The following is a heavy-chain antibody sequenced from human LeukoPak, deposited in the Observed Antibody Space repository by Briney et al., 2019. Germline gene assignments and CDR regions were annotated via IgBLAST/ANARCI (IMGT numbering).Heavy chain of an antibody. J-gene: IGHJ6*02. CDR2: ISSTSSTI. Sequence: GGSLRLSCAASGFTFSNYGVNWVRQSPGKGLEWVSYISSTSSTIYYADSMKGRFTISRDNAKNSLYLQMNSLRAEDTAVYYCARDPPHGMDVWGQGTTVTVSS. V-gene: IGHV3-48*01. CDR1: GFTFSNYG. CDR3: ARDPPHGMDV.